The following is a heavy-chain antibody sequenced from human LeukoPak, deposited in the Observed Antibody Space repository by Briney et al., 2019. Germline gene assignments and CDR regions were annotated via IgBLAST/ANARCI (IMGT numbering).Heavy chain of an antibody. CDR2: IYYSGST. D-gene: IGHD2-2*02. V-gene: IGHV4-59*11. J-gene: IGHJ6*03. CDR3: ARSYCSSTSCYKGDTGYMDV. CDR1: GDSINSHY. Sequence: PSETLSLTCTVSGDSINSHYWSWLRQPPGKGLEWIGYIYYSGSTNYNPSLKSRVTISVDTSKNQFSLKLSSVTAADTAVYYCARSYCSSTSCYKGDTGYMDVWGKGTTVTVSS.